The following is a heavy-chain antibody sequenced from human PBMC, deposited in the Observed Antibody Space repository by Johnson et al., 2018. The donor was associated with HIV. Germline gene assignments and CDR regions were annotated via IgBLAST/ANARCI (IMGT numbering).Heavy chain of an antibody. Sequence: VQLVESGGGVVQPGRSLRLSCTVSGIIFSHYGMHWVRQAPGKGLEWVALISYDGIKTYYVDSVKARFTISRDDARNTLYLQMNSLRVEDTAVYFCAREGNWNPTYGFDVWGQGTIATVSS. J-gene: IGHJ3*01. CDR1: GIIFSHYG. CDR3: AREGNWNPTYGFDV. D-gene: IGHD1-1*01. CDR2: ISYDGIKT. V-gene: IGHV3-30*03.